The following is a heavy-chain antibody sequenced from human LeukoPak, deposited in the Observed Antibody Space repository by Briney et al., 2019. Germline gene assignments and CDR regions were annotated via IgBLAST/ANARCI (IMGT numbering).Heavy chain of an antibody. CDR1: GGTFSSYA. V-gene: IGHV1-69*13. CDR2: IIPIFGTT. CDR3: ARATTYTRYYYYYMDV. Sequence: SVKVSCKASGGTFSSYAINWVRQAPGQGLEWMGGIIPIFGTTSYAQKFQGRVTIFADESTNTAYMELSRLTSEDTAVYYCARATTYTRYYYYYMDVWGKGTTVTVSS. D-gene: IGHD4-11*01. J-gene: IGHJ6*03.